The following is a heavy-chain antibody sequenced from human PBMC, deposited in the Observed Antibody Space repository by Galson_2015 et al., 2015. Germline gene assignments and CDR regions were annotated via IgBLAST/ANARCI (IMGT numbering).Heavy chain of an antibody. CDR2: INYRGET. CDR1: GGTLSGYR. CDR3: ARKNGWSTGWGRYYPYMDV. Sequence: SETLSLTCAMYGGTLSGYRWSWIRQPPGKGLEWIGEINYRGETYDNPFVKSRLTMSVDTSKNQISLQLSSVTAADTAVYFCARKNGWSTGWGRYYPYMDVWAKGTTVIVSS. J-gene: IGHJ6*03. V-gene: IGHV4-34*01. D-gene: IGHD6-19*01.